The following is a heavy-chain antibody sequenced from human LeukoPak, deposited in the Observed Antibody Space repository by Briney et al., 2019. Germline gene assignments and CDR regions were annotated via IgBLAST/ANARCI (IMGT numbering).Heavy chain of an antibody. V-gene: IGHV4-30-2*01. J-gene: IGHJ4*02. CDR1: GGSISSGGYS. D-gene: IGHD3-3*01. CDR3: ARATYYDFWSGYYTGSSGEYFDY. Sequence: SQTLSLTCAVSGGSISSGGYSWSWIRQPPGKGLEWIGYIYHSGSTYYNPSLKGRVTISVDRSKNQFSLKLSSVTAADTAVYYCARATYYDFWSGYYTGSSGEYFDYWGQGTLVTVSS. CDR2: IYHSGST.